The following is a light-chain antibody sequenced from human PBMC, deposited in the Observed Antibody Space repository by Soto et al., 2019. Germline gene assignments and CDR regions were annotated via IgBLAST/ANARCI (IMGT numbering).Light chain of an antibody. Sequence: DIQMTQSPSTLSASVGDRVTITCRASQSIRGWLAWYQQKPGQAPKLLIYDASTLESGVPSRFSGSGSGTEFTLTISSLQREDFATYYCQQYTSYSQYTFGQGTRLEIK. CDR2: DAS. CDR3: QQYTSYSQYT. V-gene: IGKV1-5*01. CDR1: QSIRGW. J-gene: IGKJ2*01.